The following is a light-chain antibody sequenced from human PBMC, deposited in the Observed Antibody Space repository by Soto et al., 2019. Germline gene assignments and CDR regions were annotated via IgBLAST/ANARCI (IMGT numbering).Light chain of an antibody. CDR3: QLYGSSPPRYT. CDR1: QSVSSSY. J-gene: IGKJ2*01. Sequence: ESVLTQSPGTLSLSPGERAALSCRASQSVSSSYLAWYQQKSGQAPRLLIYAASTRATGIPDRFSGSGSGTDFTLTISRLEPEDCAVYFCQLYGSSPPRYTFGQGTKVDIK. V-gene: IGKV3-20*01. CDR2: AAS.